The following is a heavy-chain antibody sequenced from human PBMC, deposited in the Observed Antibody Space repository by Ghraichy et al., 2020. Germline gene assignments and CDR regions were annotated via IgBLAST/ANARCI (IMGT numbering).Heavy chain of an antibody. D-gene: IGHD6-19*01. V-gene: IGHV3-7*03. CDR3: VGISGWAGLMGV. J-gene: IGHJ6*02. CDR1: GFTVSAYW. CDR2: IKQDGSDQ. Sequence: GGSLRLSCAASGFTVSAYWMSWVRQAPGKGLEWVASIKQDGSDQYYVDSVMGRFIISRDTANNSLYLQMNSLRAGDTALYYCVGISGWAGLMGVWGQGTTVTVCS.